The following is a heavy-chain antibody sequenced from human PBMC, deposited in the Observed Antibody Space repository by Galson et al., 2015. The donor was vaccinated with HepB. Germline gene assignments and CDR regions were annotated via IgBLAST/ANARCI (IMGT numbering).Heavy chain of an antibody. CDR3: AKRYSSTWYAGGLDV. J-gene: IGHJ6*02. D-gene: IGHD6-13*01. V-gene: IGHV3-23*01. CDR2: ISGSGGST. CDR1: GFTFSSYV. Sequence: SLRLSCAASGFTFSSYVMSWVRQAPGKGLEWVSAISGSGGSTYYADSVKGRFTISRDNSKNTLYLQMKSLRVVDTAVYYCAKRYSSTWYAGGLDVWGQGTTVTVSS.